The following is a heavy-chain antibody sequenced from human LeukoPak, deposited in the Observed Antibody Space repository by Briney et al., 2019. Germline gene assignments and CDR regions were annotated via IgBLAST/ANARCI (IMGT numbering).Heavy chain of an antibody. Sequence: GGSLRLSCAASGFTFSSYSMNWVRQAPGKGLEWVSSISSSSSYIYYADSVKGRFTISRDNAKNSLYLQMNSLRAEDTAVYYCARVDSSGYYYRVYAFDIWGQGTMVTVSS. CDR3: ARVDSSGYYYRVYAFDI. CDR1: GFTFSSYS. D-gene: IGHD3-22*01. CDR2: ISSSSSYI. V-gene: IGHV3-21*01. J-gene: IGHJ3*02.